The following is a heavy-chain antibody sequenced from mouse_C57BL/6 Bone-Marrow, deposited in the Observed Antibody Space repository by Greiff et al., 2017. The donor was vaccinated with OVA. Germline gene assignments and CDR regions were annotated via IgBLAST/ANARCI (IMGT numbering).Heavy chain of an antibody. V-gene: IGHV1-55*01. CDR2: IYPGSGST. J-gene: IGHJ2*01. CDR1: GYTFTSYW. Sequence: QVQLKQPGAELVKPGASVKMSCKASGYTFTSYWITWVKQRPGQGLEWIGDIYPGSGSTNYNEKFKSKATLTVDTSSSTAYMQLSSLTSEDSAVYYCAAITTVVATYDYWGQGTTLTVSS. D-gene: IGHD1-1*01. CDR3: AAITTVVATYDY.